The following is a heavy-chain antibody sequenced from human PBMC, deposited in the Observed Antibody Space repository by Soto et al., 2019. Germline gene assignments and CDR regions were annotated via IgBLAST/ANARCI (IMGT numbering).Heavy chain of an antibody. CDR1: GFTFATYA. CDR3: VKEYLRGGDAISSRSTETPMDV. D-gene: IGHD6-13*01. CDR2: VRGIGHAS. J-gene: IGHJ6*02. Sequence: EVQLLESGGGLVRPGASLRLSCAASGFTFATYAMSWVLQGPGQGLEWVAIVRGIGHASYYADSVKGRFTISRDNSKNTVYLQMRSLRAEDPAVYYCVKEYLRGGDAISSRSTETPMDVWGRGTTVIASS. V-gene: IGHV3-23*01.